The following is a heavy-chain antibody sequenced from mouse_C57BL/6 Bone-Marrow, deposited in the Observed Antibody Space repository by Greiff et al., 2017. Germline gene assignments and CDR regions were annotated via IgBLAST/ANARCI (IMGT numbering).Heavy chain of an antibody. J-gene: IGHJ2*01. Sequence: EVQLQQSGAELVRPGASVKLSCTASGFNIKDDYMHWVKQRPEQGLEWIGWIDPENGDTEYASKFQGKATITADTSSNTAYLQLSSLTSEDTAVYYCTQAYYGSFYYFDYWGQGTTLTVSS. CDR1: GFNIKDDY. CDR2: IDPENGDT. CDR3: TQAYYGSFYYFDY. D-gene: IGHD1-1*01. V-gene: IGHV14-4*01.